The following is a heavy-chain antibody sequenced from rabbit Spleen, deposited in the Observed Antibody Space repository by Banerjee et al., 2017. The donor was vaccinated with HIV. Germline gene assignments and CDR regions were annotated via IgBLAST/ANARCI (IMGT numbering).Heavy chain of an antibody. CDR1: GFVLSSYHC. Sequence: QEQLKEPGGGLVKPEGSLPLTCKASGFVLSSYHCICWVRPSPREGLEWIACIYGGNSNNTYYANWAKGRFTISKTSSTTVTLQMTRLTAADTATYFCGRGSATMTMVITGYYLSLWGPGPLVT. D-gene: IGHD2-1*01. J-gene: IGHJ4*01. CDR2: IYGGNSNNT. CDR3: GRGSATMTMVITGYYLSL. V-gene: IGHV1S45*01.